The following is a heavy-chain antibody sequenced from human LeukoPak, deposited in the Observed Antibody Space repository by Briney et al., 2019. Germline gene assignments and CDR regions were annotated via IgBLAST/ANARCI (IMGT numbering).Heavy chain of an antibody. V-gene: IGHV3-48*01. CDR2: ISSSSRTI. D-gene: IGHD3-10*01. CDR3: ARVGTSGGEPGSLDY. J-gene: IGHJ4*02. CDR1: GFTFSSYS. Sequence: GGSLRLSCAASGFTFSSYSMNWVRQAPGKGLEWISYISSSSRTIYYADSMKGRFTISRDNAKNSLHLQMNSLRAEDTALYYCARVGTSGGEPGSLDYWGQGTLVTVSS.